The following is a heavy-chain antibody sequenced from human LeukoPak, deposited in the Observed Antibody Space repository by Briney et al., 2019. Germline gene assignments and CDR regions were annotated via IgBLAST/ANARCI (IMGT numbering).Heavy chain of an antibody. V-gene: IGHV4-34*01. D-gene: IGHD6-19*01. CDR3: ARHRHSSGWSQRKFDY. CDR2: INHSGST. J-gene: IGHJ4*02. CDR1: GGSFSGYY. Sequence: SGTLSLTCAVYGGSFSGYYWSWIRQPPGKGLEWIGEINHSGSTNYNPSLKSRVTISVDTSKNQFSLKLSSVTAADTAVYYCARHRHSSGWSQRKFDYWGQGTLVTVSS.